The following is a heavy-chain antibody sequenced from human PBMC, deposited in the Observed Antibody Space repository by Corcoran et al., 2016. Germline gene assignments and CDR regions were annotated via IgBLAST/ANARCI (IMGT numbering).Heavy chain of an antibody. CDR1: GYTFTSYG. Sequence: QVQLVQSGAEVTKPGASVKVSCKASGYTFTSYGISWVRQAPGQGLDWMGWISAYNGNTNYAQKLQGRVTMTTDTSTSTAYMELRGLRSDDTAVYYCVTLMRIGYAIYFDYWGQGTMVTGSS. J-gene: IGHJ4*02. CDR3: VTLMRIGYAIYFDY. V-gene: IGHV1-18*01. D-gene: IGHD3-16*01. CDR2: ISAYNGNT.